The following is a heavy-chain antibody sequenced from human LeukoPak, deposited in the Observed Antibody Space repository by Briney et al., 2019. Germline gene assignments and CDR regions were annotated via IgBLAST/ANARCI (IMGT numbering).Heavy chain of an antibody. CDR2: IYPGDSDT. CDR1: GYSFTSYC. D-gene: IGHD3-10*01. Sequence: RGESLKISCKGSGYSFTSYCIGGVGQMPGKGLEWMGIIYPGDSDTRYSPSFQGQVTISVDKSISNAYLQWSSLKASDTAMYYCARLPSVRGVDRYFDYWGQGTLVTVSS. V-gene: IGHV5-51*01. J-gene: IGHJ4*02. CDR3: ARLPSVRGVDRYFDY.